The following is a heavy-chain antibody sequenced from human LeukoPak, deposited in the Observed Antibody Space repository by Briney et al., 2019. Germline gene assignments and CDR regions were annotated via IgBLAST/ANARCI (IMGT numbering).Heavy chain of an antibody. V-gene: IGHV3-53*01. CDR3: SSYCSEGTCYGYFHH. D-gene: IGHD2-15*01. CDR2: IYSGGST. Sequence: AGGSLRLSCAASGFTVSSNYMSCLRQARGRGLEWGSVIYSGGSTYYADSVKGRFTVSRDNAKNFLSLQMNSLRVEDTGIYYCSSYCSEGTCYGYFHHWGQGTLVSVSS. J-gene: IGHJ1*01. CDR1: GFTVSSNY.